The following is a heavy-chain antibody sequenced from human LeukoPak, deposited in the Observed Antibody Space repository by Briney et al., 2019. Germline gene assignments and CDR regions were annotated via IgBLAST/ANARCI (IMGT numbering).Heavy chain of an antibody. D-gene: IGHD5-12*01. CDR3: ARQQWLLIYYFDY. J-gene: IGHJ4*02. CDR2: IYYTGRT. V-gene: IGHV4-38-2*02. CDR1: GYYISSGYY. Sequence: SETLSLTCNVSGYYISSGYYWGWLRQSPGKGLEWIASIYYTGRTDYNPSLKSRVTLSVDTRENQFSLKLSSVTAADTAVYYCARQQWLLIYYFDYWGQGIPVTVSS.